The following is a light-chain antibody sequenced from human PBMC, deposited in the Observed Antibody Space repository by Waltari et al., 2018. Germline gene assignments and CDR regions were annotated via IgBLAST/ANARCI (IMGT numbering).Light chain of an antibody. V-gene: IGLV2-8*01. J-gene: IGLJ2*01. CDR3: SSYAGSNNVI. Sequence: QSALTQPPSASGSPGQSVTISCTGTSSDVGGYHSVSWYQQHPGKAPKLMIYEVSKRPSGVPDRFSGSKSGNTASLTVSWLQAEDEANYYCSSYAGSNNVIFGGGTKLTVL. CDR2: EVS. CDR1: SSDVGGYHS.